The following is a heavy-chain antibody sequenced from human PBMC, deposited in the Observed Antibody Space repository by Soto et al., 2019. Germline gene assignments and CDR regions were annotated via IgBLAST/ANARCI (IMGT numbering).Heavy chain of an antibody. CDR2: SIPIFGTA. V-gene: IGHV1-69*01. J-gene: IGHJ4*02. CDR1: GGTFNNYP. Sequence: QVQLVQSGAEVKKPGSSVKVSCKASGGTFNNYPITWVRQAPGEGLEWMGGSIPIFGTANYAQKFQGRVTISVDESTSTAYMELSSLRSEDTAVYYCARDSYPLAYFFDYWGQGTLVSVSS. CDR3: ARDSYPLAYFFDY.